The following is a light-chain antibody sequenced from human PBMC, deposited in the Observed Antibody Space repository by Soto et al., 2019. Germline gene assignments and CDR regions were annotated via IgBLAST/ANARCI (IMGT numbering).Light chain of an antibody. J-gene: IGKJ1*01. CDR1: QSVSSTY. CDR2: GAS. Sequence: VLTQSPGTMSLSPGERATLSCRARQSVSSTYLAWYQQKPGQAPRLLIYGASSRATGIPDRFSGSGSGTDFTLTISRLEPEDFAVYYCQQFGSSPRTFGQGTKVDI. CDR3: QQFGSSPRT. V-gene: IGKV3-20*01.